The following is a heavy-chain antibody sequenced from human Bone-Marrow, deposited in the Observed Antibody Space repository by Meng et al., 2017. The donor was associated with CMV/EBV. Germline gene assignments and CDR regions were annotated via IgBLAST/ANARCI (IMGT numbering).Heavy chain of an antibody. J-gene: IGHJ1*01. V-gene: IGHV3-7*01. Sequence: GESLKISCAASGFTFSSYWMNWVRQAPGKGLEWVANIKQNGSEKYYVDSVKGRFTISRDNAKNSLYLQMNSLRAEDTAVYYFARDGEVAKRRTEYFQHWGQGTLVTVSS. D-gene: IGHD2-15*01. CDR3: ARDGEVAKRRTEYFQH. CDR1: GFTFSSYW. CDR2: IKQNGSEK.